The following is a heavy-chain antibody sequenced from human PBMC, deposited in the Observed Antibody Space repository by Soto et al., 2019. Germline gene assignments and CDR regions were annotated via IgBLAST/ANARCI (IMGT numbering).Heavy chain of an antibody. CDR2: ISSSSSTI. Sequence: EVQLVESGGGLVQPGGSLRLSCAASGFTFSSYSMNWVRQAPGKGLEWVSYISSSSSTIYYADSVKGRFTISRDNAKNSLYLQRNSLGAEDTAVYYCARSRGGARLAYSSGWYLFYFDYWGQGTLVTVSS. CDR3: ARSRGGARLAYSSGWYLFYFDY. J-gene: IGHJ4*02. D-gene: IGHD6-19*01. V-gene: IGHV3-48*01. CDR1: GFTFSSYS.